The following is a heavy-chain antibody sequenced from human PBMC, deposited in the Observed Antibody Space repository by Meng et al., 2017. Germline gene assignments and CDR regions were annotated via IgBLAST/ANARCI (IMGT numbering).Heavy chain of an antibody. V-gene: IGHV4-34*01. Sequence: SETLSLTCAVYGGSFSGYYWSWIRQPPGKGLEWIGEINHSGSTNYNPSLKSRVTMSVDTSKNQFSLKLSSVTAADTAVYYCARAGRRALRYFDYWGQGTLVTVSS. CDR2: INHSGST. CDR1: GGSFSGYY. CDR3: ARAGRRALRYFDY. J-gene: IGHJ4*02.